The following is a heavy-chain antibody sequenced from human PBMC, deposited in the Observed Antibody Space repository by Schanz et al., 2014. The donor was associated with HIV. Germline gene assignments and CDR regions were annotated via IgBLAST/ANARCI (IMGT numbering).Heavy chain of an antibody. CDR3: ARDDVLDSLAS. CDR2: IIPIFGAA. Sequence: QVQLVQSGAEVKKPGASVKVSCKASGYTFTSYDINWVRQATGHALEWMGGIIPIFGAAKNAPKFQGRVTITADESTSTAYMELTGLNPEDTAIYYCARDDVLDSLASWGQGTLVTVSS. D-gene: IGHD2-21*01. V-gene: IGHV1-69*01. J-gene: IGHJ5*02. CDR1: GYTFTSYD.